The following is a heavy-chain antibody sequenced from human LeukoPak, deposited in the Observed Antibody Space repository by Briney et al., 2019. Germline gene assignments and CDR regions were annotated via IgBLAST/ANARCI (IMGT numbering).Heavy chain of an antibody. Sequence: SDTLSLTCAVSAGSICNSYCSWARQPPGKELEFIGYISTGGDINYNPSLRSRATMSINTSNNQLSLTLTSVTTADTGVYFCVRGPGRGYDLEPWGQGSLVTVSS. J-gene: IGHJ5*02. D-gene: IGHD3-22*01. CDR3: VRGPGRGYDLEP. CDR1: AGSICNSY. CDR2: ISTGGDI. V-gene: IGHV4-4*08.